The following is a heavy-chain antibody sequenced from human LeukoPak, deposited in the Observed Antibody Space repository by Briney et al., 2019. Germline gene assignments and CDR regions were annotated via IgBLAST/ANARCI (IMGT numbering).Heavy chain of an antibody. CDR2: IKQDGSEK. J-gene: IGHJ4*02. V-gene: IGHV3-7*01. CDR1: GFTFSSYW. D-gene: IGHD2-2*01. CDR3: ARTRVVPAAMSCYGIRGRGYYFDY. Sequence: GGSLRLSCAASGFTFSSYWMSWVRQAPGKGLEWVANIKQDGSEKYYVDSVKGRFTISRDSAKNSLYLQMNSLRAEDTAVYYCARTRVVPAAMSCYGIRGRGYYFDYWGQGTLVTVSS.